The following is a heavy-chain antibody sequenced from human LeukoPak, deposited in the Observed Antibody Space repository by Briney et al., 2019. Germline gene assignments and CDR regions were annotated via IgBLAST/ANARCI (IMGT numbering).Heavy chain of an antibody. CDR1: GGSIITSHW. Sequence: SETLSLTCAASGGSIITSHWWNWVRQPPGKGLEWIGEIHHSGSTHYNPSLKSPVTISVDKSKNQFSLKLTSVTAADTAVYYCATRDSGWYLDYWGQGTLVTVSS. CDR2: IHHSGST. V-gene: IGHV4-4*02. D-gene: IGHD6-19*01. J-gene: IGHJ4*02. CDR3: ATRDSGWYLDY.